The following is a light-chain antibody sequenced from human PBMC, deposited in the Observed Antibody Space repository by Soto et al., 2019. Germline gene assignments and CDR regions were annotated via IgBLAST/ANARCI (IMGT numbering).Light chain of an antibody. CDR3: MQPLQSWT. V-gene: IGKV2-28*01. J-gene: IGKJ1*01. CDR2: LGS. Sequence: DIVMTQSPLSLPVTPGEPASISFMSSQILLHSNGYNYLDWYLQKPGQSPQLLIYLGSNRASGVPDGFSGSGSGTDFTLKISRVEAEDVGVYYCMQPLQSWTFGQGTKVDI. CDR1: QILLHSNGYNY.